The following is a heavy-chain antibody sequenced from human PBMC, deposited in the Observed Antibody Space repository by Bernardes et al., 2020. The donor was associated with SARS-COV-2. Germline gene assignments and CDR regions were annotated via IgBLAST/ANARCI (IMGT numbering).Heavy chain of an antibody. V-gene: IGHV3-33*01. CDR1: GFTFSSYG. CDR3: ARDGERYSSRDLADGGGGMDV. J-gene: IGHJ6*02. D-gene: IGHD6-13*01. Sequence: GGSLRLSCAASGFTFSSYGMHWVRQAPGKGLEWVAVIWYDGSNKYYADSVKGRFTISRDNSKNTLYLQMNSLRAEDTAVYYCARDGERYSSRDLADGGGGMDVWGQGTTVTVSS. CDR2: IWYDGSNK.